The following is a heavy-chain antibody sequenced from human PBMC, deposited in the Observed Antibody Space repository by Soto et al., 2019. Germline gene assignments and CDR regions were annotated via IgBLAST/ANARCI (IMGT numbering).Heavy chain of an antibody. CDR2: IYYSGNT. J-gene: IGHJ6*04. CDR1: GDSISSTNPY. Sequence: PSETLSLTCIVSGDSISSTNPYWGWIRQPPGKGLVWIGSIYYSGNTYYNPSLKSRVTISVDTSKKQISLKLSSVTATDTAVYFCARQPLVRGVLSDMDVWGKGTTVTESS. D-gene: IGHD3-10*01. V-gene: IGHV4-39*01. CDR3: ARQPLVRGVLSDMDV.